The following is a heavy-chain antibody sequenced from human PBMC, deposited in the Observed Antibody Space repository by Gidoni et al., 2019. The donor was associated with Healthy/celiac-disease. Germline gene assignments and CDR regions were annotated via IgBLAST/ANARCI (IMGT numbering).Heavy chain of an antibody. CDR1: GGSIRSYY. D-gene: IGHD3-22*01. J-gene: IGHJ5*02. CDR2: IYYSGST. V-gene: IGHV4-59*08. CDR3: ARANPGYYEHPGYWFDP. Sequence: QVQLQESGPGLVKPSEPLSLTCTVSGGSIRSYYWSWIRQPPGKGLEWIGYIYYSGSTNYNPSLKSRVTISVDTSKNQFSLKLSSVTAADTAVYYCARANPGYYEHPGYWFDPWGQGTLVTVSS.